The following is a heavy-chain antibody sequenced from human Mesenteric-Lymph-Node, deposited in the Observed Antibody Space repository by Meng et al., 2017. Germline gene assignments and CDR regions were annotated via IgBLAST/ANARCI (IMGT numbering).Heavy chain of an antibody. J-gene: IGHJ1*01. Sequence: VQLEDSGPGLVKPSDPLSLTCAVSGYPISSSNWWGWIRQPPGKGLEWIGYIYYSGSTYYNPSLKSRVSMSIDKSKNQFSLKLTSVTAADTAVYHCLRGSGGSVWGQGTLVTVSS. CDR3: LRGSGGSV. CDR2: IYYSGST. CDR1: GYPISSSNW. V-gene: IGHV4-28*03. D-gene: IGHD3-10*01.